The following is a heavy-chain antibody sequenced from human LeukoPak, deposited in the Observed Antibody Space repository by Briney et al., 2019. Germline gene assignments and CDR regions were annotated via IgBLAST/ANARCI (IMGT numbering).Heavy chain of an antibody. J-gene: IGHJ6*03. CDR1: GGSISSGGYY. V-gene: IGHV4-31*03. D-gene: IGHD2/OR15-2a*01. CDR2: IYYSGST. Sequence: SETLSLTCTVSGGSISSGGYYWSWIRQHPGKGLEWIGYIYYSGSTYYNPSLKSRVTISVDTSKNQFSLKLSSVTAADTAVYYCARGRTFYYMDVWGKGTTVTVSS. CDR3: ARGRTFYYMDV.